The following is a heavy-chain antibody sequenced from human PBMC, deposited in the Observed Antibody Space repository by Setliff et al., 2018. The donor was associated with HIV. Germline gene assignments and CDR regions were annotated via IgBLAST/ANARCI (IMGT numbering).Heavy chain of an antibody. CDR1: GFPVSSNY. CDR3: ARDRTHYYSGSESRPRHYYYMDV. Sequence: LRLSCAASGFPVSSNYMSWVRQAPGKGLEWVSTIYNGGSTYYADSVEGRFTISRHSSKNTLYLQMNSLRTEDTAVYYCARDRTHYYSGSESRPRHYYYMDVWGKGTTVTVSS. D-gene: IGHD3-10*01. V-gene: IGHV3-53*04. J-gene: IGHJ6*03. CDR2: IYNGGST.